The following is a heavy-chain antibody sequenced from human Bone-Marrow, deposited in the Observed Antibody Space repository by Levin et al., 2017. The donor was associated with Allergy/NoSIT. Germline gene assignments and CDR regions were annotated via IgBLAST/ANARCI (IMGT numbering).Heavy chain of an antibody. Sequence: GGSLRLSCAASGFTFSDYYMSWIRQAPGKGLEWVSYISSSSSYTNYADSVKGRFTISRDNAKNSLYLQMNSLRAEDTAVYYCARGTSRCDAFDIWGQGTMVTVSS. CDR1: GFTFSDYY. V-gene: IGHV3-11*03. CDR2: ISSSSSYT. CDR3: ARGTSRCDAFDI. D-gene: IGHD2-2*01. J-gene: IGHJ3*02.